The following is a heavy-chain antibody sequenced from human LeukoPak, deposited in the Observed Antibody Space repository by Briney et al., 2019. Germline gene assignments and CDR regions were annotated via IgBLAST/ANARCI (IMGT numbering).Heavy chain of an antibody. V-gene: IGHV4-4*07. CDR3: AGGHSGSSAKILYYYYMDV. Sequence: PSETLSLTCVASGGSINSDFWSWIRQPAGKGLEWIGRVYTNGGTNYNPSLKSRVTISIDTAKNQFSLRVRSVTAADTAIYYCAGGHSGSSAKILYYYYMDVWGKGTTVTVSS. J-gene: IGHJ6*03. CDR2: VYTNGGT. D-gene: IGHD1-26*01. CDR1: GGSINSDF.